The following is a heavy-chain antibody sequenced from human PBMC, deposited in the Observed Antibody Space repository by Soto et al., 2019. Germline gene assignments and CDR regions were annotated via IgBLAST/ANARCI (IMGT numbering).Heavy chain of an antibody. CDR2: ISAYNGNT. D-gene: IGHD3-9*01. Sequence: ASVKVSCKASGYTFTSYGISWVRQAPVQGLEWMGWISAYNGNTNYAQKLQGRVTMTTDTSTSTAYMELRSLRSDDTAVYYCARDRPLRYFDWLPPSSYYYYGMDVWGQGTTVTVSS. CDR1: GYTFTSYG. V-gene: IGHV1-18*01. J-gene: IGHJ6*02. CDR3: ARDRPLRYFDWLPPSSYYYYGMDV.